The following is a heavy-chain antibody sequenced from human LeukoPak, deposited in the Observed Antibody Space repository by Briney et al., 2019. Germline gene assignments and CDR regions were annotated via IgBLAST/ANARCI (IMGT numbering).Heavy chain of an antibody. J-gene: IGHJ6*02. D-gene: IGHD2-15*01. CDR2: ISGSGGST. V-gene: IGHV3-23*01. Sequence: GGSLRLSCAASGFSFSSYVLSWVRQAPGKGLEWVSAISGSGGSTYYADSVKGRFTISRDNSKNTMYLQMNSLRAEDPALYYCANDGVAATPGLRDYYGMDVWAQGTTVPVPS. CDR3: ANDGVAATPGLRDYYGMDV. CDR1: GFSFSSYV.